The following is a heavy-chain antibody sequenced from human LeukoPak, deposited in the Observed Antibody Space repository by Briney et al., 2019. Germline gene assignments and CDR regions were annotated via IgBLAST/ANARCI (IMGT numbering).Heavy chain of an antibody. J-gene: IGHJ5*02. CDR2: SYYGGST. CDR1: GGSISSGGYY. Sequence: SETLSLTCTVSGGSISSGGYYWSWIRQHPGKGLEWIGYSYYGGSTYYNPSLKSRVTISVDTSKNQFSLKLSSVTAADTAVYYCARAEAAAGQRDVLWFDPWGQGTLVTVSS. CDR3: ARAEAAAGQRDVLWFDP. D-gene: IGHD6-13*01. V-gene: IGHV4-31*03.